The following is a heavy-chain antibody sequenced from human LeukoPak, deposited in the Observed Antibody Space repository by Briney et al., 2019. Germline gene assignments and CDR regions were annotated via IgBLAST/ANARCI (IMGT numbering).Heavy chain of an antibody. CDR1: GFTFSSYA. Sequence: GGSLRLSSAASGFTFSSYAMSWVREAPGKGLEWVSAISGSGGSPHYAESVKGRFTISRDNSKSTLYLQMNSLRAEDTAVFYCVKDVGVTSRYWFDPWGQGTQVTVSS. CDR2: ISGSGGSP. CDR3: VKDVGVTSRYWFDP. J-gene: IGHJ5*02. V-gene: IGHV3-23*01. D-gene: IGHD1-26*01.